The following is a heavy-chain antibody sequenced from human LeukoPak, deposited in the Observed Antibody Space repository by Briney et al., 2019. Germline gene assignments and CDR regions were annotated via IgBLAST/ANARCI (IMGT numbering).Heavy chain of an antibody. CDR1: GFTFSSYS. CDR3: ARSVDTSMVGDY. D-gene: IGHD5-18*01. CDR2: ISSSSSYI. V-gene: IGHV3-21*01. J-gene: IGHJ4*02. Sequence: GGSLRLSCAASGFTFSSYSMNWVRQAPGKGLEWVSSISSSSSYIYYADSVKGRFTISRDNAKSSLYLQMNSLRAEDTAVYYCARSVDTSMVGDYWGQGTLVTVSS.